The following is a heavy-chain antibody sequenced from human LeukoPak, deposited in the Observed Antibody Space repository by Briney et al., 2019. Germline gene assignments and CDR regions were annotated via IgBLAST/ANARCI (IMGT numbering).Heavy chain of an antibody. D-gene: IGHD6-13*01. CDR1: GFTFSSYE. Sequence: GGSLRLSCAASGFTFSSYEMNWVRQAPGKGLEWVSYISSSGSTIYYADSVKGRFTISRDNAKNSLYLQMNSLRAEDTAVYYCARDVIAAAGTMGDAFDIWGQGTMVTVSS. J-gene: IGHJ3*02. V-gene: IGHV3-48*03. CDR3: ARDVIAAAGTMGDAFDI. CDR2: ISSSGSTI.